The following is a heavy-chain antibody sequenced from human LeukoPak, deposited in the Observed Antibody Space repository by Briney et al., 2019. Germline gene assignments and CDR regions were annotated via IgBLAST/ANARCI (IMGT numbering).Heavy chain of an antibody. CDR1: GFTFSSSS. CDR2: ISSSSSYI. Sequence: GGSLRRSCAASGFTFSSSSMNWVRQAPGKGLEWVSSISSSSSYIYYADSVKGRFTISRDNAKNSLYLQMNSLRAEDTAVYYCARDPGLLCLDYWGQGTLVTVSS. CDR3: ARDPGLLCLDY. D-gene: IGHD2-2*01. J-gene: IGHJ4*02. V-gene: IGHV3-21*01.